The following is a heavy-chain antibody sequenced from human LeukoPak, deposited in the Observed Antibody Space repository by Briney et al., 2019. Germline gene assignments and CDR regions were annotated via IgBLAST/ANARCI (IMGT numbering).Heavy chain of an antibody. CDR1: GYTFTSYG. Sequence: ASVKVSCKASGYTFTSYGISWERQAPGQGLEWMGWISAYNGNTNYAQKLQGRVTMTTDTSTSTAYMELRSLRSDDTAVYYCARVSIAVARYYYYYMDVWGKGTTVTVSS. CDR3: ARVSIAVARYYYYYMDV. J-gene: IGHJ6*03. D-gene: IGHD6-19*01. CDR2: ISAYNGNT. V-gene: IGHV1-18*01.